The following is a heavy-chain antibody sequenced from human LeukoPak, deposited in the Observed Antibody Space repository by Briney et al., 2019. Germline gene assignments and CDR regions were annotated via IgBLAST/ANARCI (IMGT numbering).Heavy chain of an antibody. V-gene: IGHV3-23*01. J-gene: IGHJ6*02. CDR2: ISGSGGST. CDR3: AKDGYDFWSGYYSDGMDV. Sequence: PGGSLRLSCAASGFTFSSYAMSWVRQAPGKGLEWVSAISGSGGSTYYADSVKGRFTISRDNSKNTLYLQMNSLRAEDTAVYYCAKDGYDFWSGYYSDGMDVWGQGTTVTVSS. CDR1: GFTFSSYA. D-gene: IGHD3-3*01.